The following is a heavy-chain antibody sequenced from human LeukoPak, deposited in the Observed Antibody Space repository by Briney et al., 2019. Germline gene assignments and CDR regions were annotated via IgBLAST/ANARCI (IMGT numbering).Heavy chain of an antibody. CDR3: ARGDPYHFDS. CDR1: GGSISSYY. Sequence: PSETLSLTCTVSGGSISSYYWTWIRQPPGKGLEWIGYIYYTGSSNYNPSLESRVTISVDTSKNQFSLKLNSVTAADTAVYYCARGDPYHFDSWGQGTLVTVSS. CDR2: IYYTGSS. V-gene: IGHV4-59*01. J-gene: IGHJ4*02.